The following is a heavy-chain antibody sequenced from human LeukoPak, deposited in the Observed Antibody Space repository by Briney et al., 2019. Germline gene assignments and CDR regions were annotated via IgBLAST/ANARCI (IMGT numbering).Heavy chain of an antibody. D-gene: IGHD3-9*01. CDR3: AKGTGYSYYYYDMDV. CDR1: GFSLSDYW. CDR2: IDQDESDK. J-gene: IGHJ6*02. Sequence: GGSLRLSCAASGFSLSDYWMSWVRQAPGKGLEWVANIDQDESDKNYVDSVKGRFTISRDDAKNSLYLQMNSLRAEDTALYYCAKGTGYSYYYYDMDVWGQGTLVTVSS. V-gene: IGHV3-7*03.